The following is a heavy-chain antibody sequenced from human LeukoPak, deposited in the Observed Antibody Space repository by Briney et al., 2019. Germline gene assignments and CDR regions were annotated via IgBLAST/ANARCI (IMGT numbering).Heavy chain of an antibody. Sequence: GGSLRLSCAASGFTVSSNHMSWVRQAPGKGLEWVSVLLTDGTTYYADSVKGRFTISRDNSKNTLFLQMNSLRADDTAVYYCARDGRATAMGYYYYYGMDVWGQGTTVTVSS. D-gene: IGHD5-18*01. CDR1: GFTVSSNH. J-gene: IGHJ6*02. CDR3: ARDGRATAMGYYYYYGMDV. CDR2: LLTDGTT. V-gene: IGHV3-53*01.